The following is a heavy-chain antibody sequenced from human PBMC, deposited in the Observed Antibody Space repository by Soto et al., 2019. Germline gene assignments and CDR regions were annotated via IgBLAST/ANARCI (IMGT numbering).Heavy chain of an antibody. CDR2: INSYGSST. V-gene: IGHV3-74*01. Sequence: EVQLVESGGGLVQPGGSLRLSCAASGFTFSRYWMHWVRQVPGKGLVWVSRINSYGSSTRYADSVKGRFTISRDNAKNTLSLQMNSLRAEDTAVYYCARGWIRDLNDAFDIWGQGTMVTVSS. CDR1: GFTFSRYW. J-gene: IGHJ3*02. D-gene: IGHD5-18*01. CDR3: ARGWIRDLNDAFDI.